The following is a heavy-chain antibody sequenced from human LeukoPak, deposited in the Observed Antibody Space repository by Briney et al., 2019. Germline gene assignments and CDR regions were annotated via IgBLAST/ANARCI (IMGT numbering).Heavy chain of an antibody. J-gene: IGHJ1*01. Sequence: GGSLRLSCSASGFTFSSNAMHWVRQAPGKGLEYVLAIVTYAATTYYTDAVKCRFTMSRDNCKSTLYLQMSSLRAEDTAVYCCSWELLRWGQGDLGTVSS. CDR2: IVTYAATT. D-gene: IGHD1-26*01. CDR1: GFTFSSNA. CDR3: SWELLR. V-gene: IGHV3-64D*06.